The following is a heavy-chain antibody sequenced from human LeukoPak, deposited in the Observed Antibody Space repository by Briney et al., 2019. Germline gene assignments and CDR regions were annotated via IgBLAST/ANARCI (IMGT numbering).Heavy chain of an antibody. Sequence: SEALSLTCTVSGGSISSSSYYWDWIRQPPGKGLEWIASIYYTGSIYYNPSLKSRVTISVDTSKNQFSLNVNSVTAADTAVYYCARHRRADFRPGGPIDYWGQGTLVTVSS. J-gene: IGHJ4*02. CDR3: ARHRRADFRPGGPIDY. D-gene: IGHD3-3*01. CDR2: IYYTGSI. V-gene: IGHV4-39*01. CDR1: GGSISSSSYY.